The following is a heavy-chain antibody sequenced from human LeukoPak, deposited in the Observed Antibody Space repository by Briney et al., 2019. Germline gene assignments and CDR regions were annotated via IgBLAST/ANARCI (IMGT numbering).Heavy chain of an antibody. CDR1: GFTFSSYA. D-gene: IGHD6-13*01. Sequence: PGGSLRLSCAASGFTFSSYAMNWVRQAPGKGLEWVSYISSSGSAISYADSVRGRFTVSRDNAKNSLYLQMNSLRGEDTAVYYCARGVYSSSRGWFDPWGQGTLVTVSS. CDR2: ISSSGSAI. V-gene: IGHV3-48*03. CDR3: ARGVYSSSRGWFDP. J-gene: IGHJ5*02.